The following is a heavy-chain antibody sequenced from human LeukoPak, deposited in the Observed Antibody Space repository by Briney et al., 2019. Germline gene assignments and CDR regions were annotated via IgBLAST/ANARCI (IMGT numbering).Heavy chain of an antibody. Sequence: SETLSLTCTVSGGSISDYYWSWIRQPPGKGLEWIGYIYYSGSTNYSPSLKSRVTISVDTSKNQFSLKLSSVTAADTAVYYCARGFYYFDYWGQGTLVTVSS. D-gene: IGHD3-3*01. V-gene: IGHV4-59*01. CDR3: ARGFYYFDY. CDR1: GGSISDYY. CDR2: IYYSGST. J-gene: IGHJ4*02.